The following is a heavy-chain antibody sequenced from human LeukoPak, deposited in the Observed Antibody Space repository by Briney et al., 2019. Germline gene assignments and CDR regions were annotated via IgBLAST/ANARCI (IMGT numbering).Heavy chain of an antibody. CDR1: GYPISSGYY. Sequence: KPSEPLSLTCAVSGYPISSGYYWGWIRQPPGNGLEWIGKLHHTGTAYYNPSLKSRVTISVDTSKNQYSLRLTSVTASDTDVYYCARPITELPTVEDAFEIWGQGAMVAVSS. CDR3: ARPITELPTVEDAFEI. CDR2: LHHTGTA. D-gene: IGHD5-24*01. J-gene: IGHJ3*02. V-gene: IGHV4-38-2*01.